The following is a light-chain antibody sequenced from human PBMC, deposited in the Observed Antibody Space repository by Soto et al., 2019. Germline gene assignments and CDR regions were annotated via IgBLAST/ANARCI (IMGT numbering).Light chain of an antibody. Sequence: QSALTQPPSASGTPGQRVTISCSGGSSNIGTNAVNWYQQLPGTAPKLLIYNNNQRPSGVPDRFSGSKSGTSASLAISGLQSEDEADYYCRAWEDSLNGYVFGTGTKVTDL. CDR3: RAWEDSLNGYV. CDR2: NNN. V-gene: IGLV1-44*01. CDR1: SSNIGTNA. J-gene: IGLJ1*01.